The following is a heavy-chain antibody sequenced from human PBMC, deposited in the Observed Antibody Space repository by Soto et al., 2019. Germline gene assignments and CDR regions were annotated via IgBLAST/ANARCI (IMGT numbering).Heavy chain of an antibody. Sequence: ASVKVSCKASGYTFTSYGISWVRQAPGQRLEWMGWISAYNGNTNYAQKLQGRVTITRDTSAGTAFMELSSLRSEDTAVYYCARVPTGMRDYYMDVWGKGTTVTVSS. V-gene: IGHV1-18*01. CDR3: ARVPTGMRDYYMDV. CDR2: ISAYNGNT. CDR1: GYTFTSYG. D-gene: IGHD2-2*01. J-gene: IGHJ6*03.